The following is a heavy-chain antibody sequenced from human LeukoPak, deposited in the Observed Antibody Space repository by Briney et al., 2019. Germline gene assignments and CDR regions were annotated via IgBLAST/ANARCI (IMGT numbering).Heavy chain of an antibody. D-gene: IGHD6-19*01. J-gene: IGHJ4*02. CDR2: INPSGGST. V-gene: IGHV1-46*01. CDR1: GYTFTSYY. Sequence: ASVKVSCKASGYTFTSYYMHWVRQAPGQGLEWMGTINPSGGSTSYAQKFQGRVTMTRDTSTSIVYMELSSLRSEDTAVYYCAREYTTGWPFDYWGQGTLVTVSS. CDR3: AREYTTGWPFDY.